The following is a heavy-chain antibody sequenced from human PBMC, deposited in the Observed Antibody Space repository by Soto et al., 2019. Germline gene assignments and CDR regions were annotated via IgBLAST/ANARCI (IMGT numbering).Heavy chain of an antibody. V-gene: IGHV1-24*01. J-gene: IGHJ6*02. CDR3: ATVGYCSGGSCYSLYYYYGMDV. CDR1: GYTLTELS. Sequence: PSVKVSCKVSGYTLTELSMHWVRQAPGKGLEWMGGFDPEDGETIYAQKFQGRVTMTEDTSTDTAYMELSSLRSEDTAVYYCATVGYCSGGSCYSLYYYYGMDVWGQGTTVTVSS. CDR2: FDPEDGET. D-gene: IGHD2-15*01.